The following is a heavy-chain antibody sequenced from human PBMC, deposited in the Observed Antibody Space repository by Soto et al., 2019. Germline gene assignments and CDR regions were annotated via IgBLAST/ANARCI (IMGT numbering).Heavy chain of an antibody. Sequence: TLSLTCTVSGGSISSSSYYWGWIRQPPGKGLEWIGSIYHSGSTYYNPSLKSRVTISVDRSKNQFSLKLSSVTAADTAVYYCARVPDRWGQGTLVTVSS. CDR1: GGSISSSSYY. CDR3: ARVPDR. J-gene: IGHJ5*02. V-gene: IGHV4-39*07. CDR2: IYHSGST. D-gene: IGHD2-2*01.